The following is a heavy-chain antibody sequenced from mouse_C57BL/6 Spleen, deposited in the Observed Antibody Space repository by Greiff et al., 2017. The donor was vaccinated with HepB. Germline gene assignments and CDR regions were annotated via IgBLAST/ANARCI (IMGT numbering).Heavy chain of an antibody. D-gene: IGHD3-2*02. Sequence: EVQLVESGGGLVQPGGSLSLSCAASGFTFTDYYMSWVRQPPGKALEWLGFIRNKANGYTTEYSASVKGRFTISRDNSQSILYLQMNALRAEDSATYYCAGYRDSSGYVTAWFAYWGQGTLVTVSA. CDR3: AGYRDSSGYVTAWFAY. CDR2: IRNKANGYTT. CDR1: GFTFTDYY. J-gene: IGHJ3*01. V-gene: IGHV7-3*01.